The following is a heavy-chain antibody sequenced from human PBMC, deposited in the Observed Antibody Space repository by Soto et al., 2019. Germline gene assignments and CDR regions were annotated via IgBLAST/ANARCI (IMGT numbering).Heavy chain of an antibody. V-gene: IGHV4-30-2*01. CDR2: IYHSGST. CDR3: ARSLAPSYYGMDV. Sequence: QLQLQESGSGLVKPSQTLSLTCAVSGGSISSGGYSWSWIRQPPGKGLEWIGYIYHSGSTYYNPSLKSRVTMSVDRSKNQFSLKLSSVTAADTAVYYCARSLAPSYYGMDVWGQGTTVTVAS. CDR1: GGSISSGGYS. J-gene: IGHJ6*02.